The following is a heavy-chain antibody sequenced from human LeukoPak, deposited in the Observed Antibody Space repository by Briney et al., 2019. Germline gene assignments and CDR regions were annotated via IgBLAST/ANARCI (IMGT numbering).Heavy chain of an antibody. CDR1: GFTSNTFW. Sequence: GGSLRLSCAVSGFTSNTFWMNWVRQAPGKGLEWVANINQDGSDKHYVGSVEGRFSVSRDYAKNSVDLQMNSLRGKDTAVYYCAVGSGWPSDYWSQGTLVTVSS. J-gene: IGHJ4*02. CDR3: AVGSGWPSDY. CDR2: INQDGSDK. D-gene: IGHD6-19*01. V-gene: IGHV3-7*03.